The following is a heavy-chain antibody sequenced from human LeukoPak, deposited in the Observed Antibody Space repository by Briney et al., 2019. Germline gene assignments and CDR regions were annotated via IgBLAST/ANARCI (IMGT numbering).Heavy chain of an antibody. V-gene: IGHV3-30*03. CDR2: ISYEGSNK. J-gene: IGHJ4*02. CDR1: GFTFSSYS. D-gene: IGHD6-13*01. CDR3: ARVNIAGRSAAYFDY. Sequence: GGSLRLSCAASGFTFSSYSMHWVRQAPGKGLEWVAVISYEGSNKYYGDSVKGRFTISRDNSKNTLYLQMNSLRAEDTAVYYCARVNIAGRSAAYFDYWGQGTLVTVSS.